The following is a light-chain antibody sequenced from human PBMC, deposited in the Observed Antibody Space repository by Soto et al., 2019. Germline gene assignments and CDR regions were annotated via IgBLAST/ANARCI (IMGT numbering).Light chain of an antibody. V-gene: IGKV3-20*01. CDR3: QQYVSSPQT. CDR2: GAS. Sequence: EIVVTQSPGTLSLSPGERATLSCRASQRVSSSYLAWYQQKPGQAPRLLIYGASSRATCIPDRFSGSGSGTDFTLTISRLETEDFALYYSQQYVSSPQTFGQGTKVEIK. J-gene: IGKJ1*01. CDR1: QRVSSSY.